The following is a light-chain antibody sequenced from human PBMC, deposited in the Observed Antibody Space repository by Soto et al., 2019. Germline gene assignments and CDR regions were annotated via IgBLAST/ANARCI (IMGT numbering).Light chain of an antibody. CDR1: SSNIASRS. CDR3: STWDVSLNGGV. V-gene: IGLV1-44*01. Sequence: QSVLTQPPSASAIPGQRVTISCSGSSSNIASRSVYWYQQLPGTAPKLLIYSSDLRPSGVPDRFSGSKSGPTASLAISGVQSEDEADYYCSTWDVSLNGGVFGGGTKLTVL. CDR2: SSD. J-gene: IGLJ3*02.